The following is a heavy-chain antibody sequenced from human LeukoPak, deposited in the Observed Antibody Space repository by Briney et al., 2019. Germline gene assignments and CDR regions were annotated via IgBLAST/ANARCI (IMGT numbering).Heavy chain of an antibody. Sequence: KTSETLSLTCTVSGYSISSGYYWGWIRQPPGKGLEWIGSIYHSRSTYYNPSLKSRVTISVDTSKNQFSLKLSSVTAADTAVYYCARDRAAAAGSVGYWGQGALLTVSS. D-gene: IGHD6-13*01. CDR3: ARDRAAAAGSVGY. J-gene: IGHJ4*02. CDR1: GYSISSGYY. V-gene: IGHV4-38-2*02. CDR2: IYHSRST.